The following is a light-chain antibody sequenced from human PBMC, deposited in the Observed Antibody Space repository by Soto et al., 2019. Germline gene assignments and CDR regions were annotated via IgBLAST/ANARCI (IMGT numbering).Light chain of an antibody. CDR1: SSDDGGYNY. V-gene: IGLV2-14*01. Sequence: QSALTQPASVSGSPGQSITISCTGTSSDDGGYNYVSWYQQHPGKAPKLMIYDVSNRPSVVSNRFSGSKSGNTASLTISGLQAEDEADYYCSSYTSSSTPYVFGTGTKLTVL. CDR3: SSYTSSSTPYV. CDR2: DVS. J-gene: IGLJ1*01.